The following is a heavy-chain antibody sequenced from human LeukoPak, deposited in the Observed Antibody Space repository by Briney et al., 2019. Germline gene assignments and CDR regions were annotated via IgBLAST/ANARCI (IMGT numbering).Heavy chain of an antibody. Sequence: GGSLRLSRAAASGFIFTNNWMTWVRQAPGQGLEWVANIKEDGSGKYYVDSVKGRFTISRDSAKDSVYLQMNSLRVEDTAVYYCARGRAIDIWGRGTMVTVSS. J-gene: IGHJ3*02. CDR2: IKEDGSGK. V-gene: IGHV3-7*04. CDR3: ARGRAIDI. CDR1: GFIFTNNW.